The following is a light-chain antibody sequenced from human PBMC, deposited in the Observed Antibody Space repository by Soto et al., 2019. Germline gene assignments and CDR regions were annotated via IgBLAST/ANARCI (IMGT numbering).Light chain of an antibody. V-gene: IGKV1-5*03. CDR2: RAS. J-gene: IGKJ1*01. Sequence: DIQMTQSPSTLSASVGDSVTITGRASQSISTSLAWYQQKPGEAPNLLIYRASSLESGVPSRFSGSGSGTEFTLTISSLQPDDFATYYCQQYNSYSRTFGQGTKVDIK. CDR3: QQYNSYSRT. CDR1: QSISTS.